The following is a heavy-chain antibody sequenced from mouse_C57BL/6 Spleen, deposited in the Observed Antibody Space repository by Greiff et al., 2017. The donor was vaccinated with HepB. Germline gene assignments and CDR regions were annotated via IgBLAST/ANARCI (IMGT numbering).Heavy chain of an antibody. CDR2: IHPNSGST. CDR3: ARWTYYGYDDYAMDY. J-gene: IGHJ4*01. Sequence: VQLQQPGAELVKPGASVKLSCKASGYTFTSYWMHWVKQRPGQGLEWIGMIHPNSGSTNYNEKFKSKATLTVDKSSSTAYMQLSSLTSEDSAVYYCARWTYYGYDDYAMDYWGQGTSVTVSS. CDR1: GYTFTSYW. D-gene: IGHD2-2*01. V-gene: IGHV1-64*01.